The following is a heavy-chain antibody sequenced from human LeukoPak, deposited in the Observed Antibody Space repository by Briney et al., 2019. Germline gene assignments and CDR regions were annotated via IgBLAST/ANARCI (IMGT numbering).Heavy chain of an antibody. CDR2: IYTSGST. D-gene: IGHD2-2*01. V-gene: IGHV4-61*02. CDR1: GGSISSGSYY. J-gene: IGHJ4*02. CDR3: ARGYCSSTSCYWRY. Sequence: PSETLSLTCTVSGGSISSGSYYWSWIRQPAGKGLEWIGRIYTSGSTNYNPSLKSRVTISVDTSKNQFSLKLSSVTAADTAVYYCARGYCSSTSCYWRYWGRGILVTVSS.